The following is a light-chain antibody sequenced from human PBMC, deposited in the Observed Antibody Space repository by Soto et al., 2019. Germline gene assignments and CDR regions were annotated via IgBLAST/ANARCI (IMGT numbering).Light chain of an antibody. CDR1: QSVSSSY. CDR3: QQYGASPFT. CDR2: GAS. J-gene: IGKJ3*01. Sequence: TQSPSSLSASIGDRVTLSFRASQSVSSSYLAWYQQKPGQAPRLLIYGASSSATGTPDRFSGSGSGTDFNVTISTLEPEDFAVYYCQQYGASPFTFG. V-gene: IGKV3-20*01.